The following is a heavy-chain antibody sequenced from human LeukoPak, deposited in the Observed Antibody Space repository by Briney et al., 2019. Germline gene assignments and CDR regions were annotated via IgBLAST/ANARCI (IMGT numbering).Heavy chain of an antibody. D-gene: IGHD6-13*01. Sequence: GGSLRLSCAASGFTFSNAWMSWVRQAPGKGLEWVGRIKSKTDDETTDYAAPVKGRFTISRDDSKNTLYLQMNSLKAEDTAVYYCTTAPAALDYWGQGTLVTVSS. J-gene: IGHJ4*02. V-gene: IGHV3-15*01. CDR3: TTAPAALDY. CDR2: IKSKTDDETT. CDR1: GFTFSNAW.